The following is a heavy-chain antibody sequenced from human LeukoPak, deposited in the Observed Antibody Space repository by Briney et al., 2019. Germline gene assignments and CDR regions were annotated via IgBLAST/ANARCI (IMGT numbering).Heavy chain of an antibody. CDR2: IWYDGSDK. V-gene: IGHV3-33*01. CDR3: ARGKRRDGYWAYFQH. J-gene: IGHJ1*01. CDR1: GFTFSSYG. D-gene: IGHD5-24*01. Sequence: PGRSLRLSCAASGFTFSSYGMHWVRQAPGKGLEWVAVIWYDGSDKYYADSVKGRITISRDNSKNTLYLQMNRLRAEDTAVYYCARGKRRDGYWAYFQHWGQGTLVTVSS.